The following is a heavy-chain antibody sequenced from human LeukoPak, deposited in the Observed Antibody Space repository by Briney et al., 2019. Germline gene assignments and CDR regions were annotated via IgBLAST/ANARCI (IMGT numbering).Heavy chain of an antibody. Sequence: GGSLRLSCAASGFPFTSYAMTWVRQIPGKELEWVTAISGSGVTTYFADSVKGRFTISRDNSKNTLYLQMNGLRAEDTAVYYCARALRQWLVGDYFDYWGQGTLVTVSS. CDR2: ISGSGVTT. D-gene: IGHD6-19*01. CDR1: GFPFTSYA. J-gene: IGHJ4*02. CDR3: ARALRQWLVGDYFDY. V-gene: IGHV3-23*01.